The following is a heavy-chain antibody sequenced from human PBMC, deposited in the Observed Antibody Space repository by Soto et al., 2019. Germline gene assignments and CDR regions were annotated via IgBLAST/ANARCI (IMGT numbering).Heavy chain of an antibody. CDR2: INPNNGGT. J-gene: IGHJ5*02. Sequence: ASVKVSCKASGYSFTGNSMHWVRQAPGQGLEWMGWINPNNGGTNYAQRFRGWVTMTRDTSVSTAYMDLNRLKSDDTAVYYCARVVTMVRGVISWFDPWGQGTLVTVPQ. CDR1: GYSFTGNS. D-gene: IGHD3-10*01. CDR3: ARVVTMVRGVISWFDP. V-gene: IGHV1-2*04.